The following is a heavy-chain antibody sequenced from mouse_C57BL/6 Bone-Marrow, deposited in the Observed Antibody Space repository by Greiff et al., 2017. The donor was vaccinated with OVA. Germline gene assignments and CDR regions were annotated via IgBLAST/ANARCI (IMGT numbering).Heavy chain of an antibody. J-gene: IGHJ4*01. CDR3: ARSSYDYDGYYAMDY. V-gene: IGHV1-22*01. CDR2: INPNNGGT. D-gene: IGHD2-4*01. Sequence: VQLKQSGPELVKPGASVKMSCKASGYTFTDYNMHWVKQSHGKSLEWIGYINPNNGGTSYNQKFKGKATLTVNKSSSTAYMELRSLTSEDSAVYYCARSSYDYDGYYAMDYWGQGTSVTVSS. CDR1: GYTFTDYN.